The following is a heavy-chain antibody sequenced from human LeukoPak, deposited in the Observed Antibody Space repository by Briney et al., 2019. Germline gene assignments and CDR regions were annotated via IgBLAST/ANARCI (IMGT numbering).Heavy chain of an antibody. Sequence: DSVKVSCKASGYTFTGYYMHWVRQAPGQGREWMGWINPNSGGTNYAQKFQGWVTMTRDTSISTAYMELSRLRSDDTAVYYCARVKKYSSGWYYFDYWGQGTLVTVSS. CDR1: GYTFTGYY. V-gene: IGHV1-2*04. D-gene: IGHD6-19*01. CDR3: ARVKKYSSGWYYFDY. J-gene: IGHJ4*02. CDR2: INPNSGGT.